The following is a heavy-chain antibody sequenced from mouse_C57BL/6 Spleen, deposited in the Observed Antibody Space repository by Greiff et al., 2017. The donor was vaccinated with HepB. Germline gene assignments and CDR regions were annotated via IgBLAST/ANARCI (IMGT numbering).Heavy chain of an antibody. Sequence: QVQLQQPGAELVKPGASVKMSCKASGYTFTSYWITWVKQRPGQGLEWIGDIYPGSGSTNYNEKFKSKATLTVDTSSSTAYMQLSSLTSEDSAVYYCARSGQLRLREDYWGQGTTLTVSS. V-gene: IGHV1-55*01. D-gene: IGHD3-2*02. CDR3: ARSGQLRLREDY. CDR2: IYPGSGST. CDR1: GYTFTSYW. J-gene: IGHJ2*01.